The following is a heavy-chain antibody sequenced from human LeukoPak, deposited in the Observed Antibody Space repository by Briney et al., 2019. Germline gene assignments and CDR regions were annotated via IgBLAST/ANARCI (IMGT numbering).Heavy chain of an antibody. CDR3: ARDRRPYYDFWSGYYSGYFDL. CDR1: GASLNSGSYY. D-gene: IGHD3-3*01. CDR2: IYYSGST. Sequence: SETLSLTCTASGASLNSGSYYWSWIRQSPGRGLEWIGYIYYSGSTYYNPSLKSRVTISVDTSTNQFSPKLSSVTAADTAVYYCARDRRPYYDFWSGYYSGYFDLWGRGTLVTVSS. J-gene: IGHJ2*01. V-gene: IGHV4-30-4*08.